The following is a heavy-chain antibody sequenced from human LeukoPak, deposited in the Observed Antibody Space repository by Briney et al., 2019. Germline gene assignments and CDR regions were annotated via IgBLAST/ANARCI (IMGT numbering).Heavy chain of an antibody. CDR2: ISSSSSYI. V-gene: IGHV3-21*04. D-gene: IGHD1-26*01. J-gene: IGHJ4*02. Sequence: GGSLRLSCAASGFTFSSYSMNWVRQAPGKGLEWVSSISSSSSYIYYADSVKGRFTISRDNAKNSLYLQMNSLRAEDTAVYYCARSIVGATEFDYWGQGTLVTVSS. CDR1: GFTFSSYS. CDR3: ARSIVGATEFDY.